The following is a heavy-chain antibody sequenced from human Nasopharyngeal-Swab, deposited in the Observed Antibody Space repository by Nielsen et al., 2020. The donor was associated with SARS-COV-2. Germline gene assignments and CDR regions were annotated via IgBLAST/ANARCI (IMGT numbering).Heavy chain of an antibody. J-gene: IGHJ6*02. V-gene: IGHV3-53*01. D-gene: IGHD5-12*01. CDR1: GLTVTTSY. CDR2: ISSDGSA. CDR3: ARGVRGSWTYWGMDI. Sequence: GESLKISCAASGLTVTTSYMNWVRRIPGKGLEGVSFISSDGSASYADSVQGRFTISRQNSRNTLYLQMNSLRAEDTAVYYCARGVRGSWTYWGMDIWGQGTTVTVSS.